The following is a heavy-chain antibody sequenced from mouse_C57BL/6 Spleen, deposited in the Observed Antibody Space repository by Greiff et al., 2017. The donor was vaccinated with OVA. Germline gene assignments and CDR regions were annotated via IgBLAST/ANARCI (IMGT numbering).Heavy chain of an antibody. CDR3: ASRMVTYFDY. CDR1: GFTFSSYA. Sequence: EVKLMESGGGLVKPGGSLKLSCAASGFTFSSYAMSWVRQTPEKRLEWVATISDGGSYTYYPDNVKGRFTISRDNAKNNLYLQMSHLKSEDTAMYYCASRMVTYFDYWGQGTTLTVSS. D-gene: IGHD2-2*01. V-gene: IGHV5-4*03. J-gene: IGHJ2*01. CDR2: ISDGGSYT.